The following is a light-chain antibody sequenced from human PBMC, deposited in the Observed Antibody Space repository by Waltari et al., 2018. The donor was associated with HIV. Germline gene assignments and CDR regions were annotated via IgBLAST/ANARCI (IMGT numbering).Light chain of an antibody. CDR3: QHYGTSGT. V-gene: IGKV3-20*01. J-gene: IGKJ5*01. Sequence: EIVLTQSPGTLSLSPGERVTLSCRASQSVSSSSLVWYQQKPAQAPRLLIYGASTRATGIPDRCSGSGSGTDFTLTISRLDPEDFAVYYCQHYGTSGTFGQWTRLEIK. CDR1: QSVSSSS. CDR2: GAS.